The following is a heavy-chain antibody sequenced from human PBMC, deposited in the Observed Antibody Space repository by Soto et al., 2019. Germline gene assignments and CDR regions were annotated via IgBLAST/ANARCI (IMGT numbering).Heavy chain of an antibody. CDR3: ARHAEDDHYYYGMDV. J-gene: IGHJ6*02. V-gene: IGHV5-51*01. CDR2: IYPGDSDT. D-gene: IGHD1-1*01. Sequence: XESLKISCKGSGYSFTSYWIGWVRQMPGKGLEWMGIIYPGDSDTRYSPSFQGQVTISADKSISTAYLQWSSLKASDTAMYYCARHAEDDHYYYGMDVWGQGTTVTVSS. CDR1: GYSFTSYW.